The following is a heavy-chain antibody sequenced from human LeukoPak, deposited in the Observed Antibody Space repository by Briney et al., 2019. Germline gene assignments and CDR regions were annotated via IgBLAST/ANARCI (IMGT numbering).Heavy chain of an antibody. D-gene: IGHD3-10*01. J-gene: IGHJ4*02. CDR2: INHSGST. CDR1: GGSFSGYY. CDR3: ARGREYYGSGSYRYFDY. Sequence: SETLSLTCAIYGGSFSGYYWSWIRQPPGKGLEWIGEINHSGSTNYNPSLKSRVTISVDTSKNQFSLKLSSVTAADTAVYYCARGREYYGSGSYRYFDYWGQGTLVTVSS. V-gene: IGHV4-34*01.